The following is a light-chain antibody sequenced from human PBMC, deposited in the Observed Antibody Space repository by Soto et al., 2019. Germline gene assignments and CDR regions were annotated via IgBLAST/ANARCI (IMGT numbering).Light chain of an antibody. CDR1: QYIYHY. J-gene: IGKJ4*01. Sequence: DIQMTQSPSSLSASVGDRVTITCRASQYIYHYLSWYQQKPGNAPKLLISDGSSLQSGGPPRCSSSRAGTDLTLSINSLQPEDFATYYCQQTYSTPLTFGGGTKVDIK. CDR3: QQTYSTPLT. V-gene: IGKV1-39*01. CDR2: DGS.